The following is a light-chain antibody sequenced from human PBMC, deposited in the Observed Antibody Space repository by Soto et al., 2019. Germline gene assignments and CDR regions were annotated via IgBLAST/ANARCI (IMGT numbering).Light chain of an antibody. Sequence: QSALTQPASVSGSPGQSITISCTGTSSDVGGYNYVSWYQQHPGKAPKLMIYGVTNRPSGVSNRFSGSKSGNTASLTISELQAEDEAEYYCSSYTSSTTLSVVFGGGTKLTVL. CDR1: SSDVGGYNY. CDR3: SSYTSSTTLSVV. CDR2: GVT. V-gene: IGLV2-14*01. J-gene: IGLJ2*01.